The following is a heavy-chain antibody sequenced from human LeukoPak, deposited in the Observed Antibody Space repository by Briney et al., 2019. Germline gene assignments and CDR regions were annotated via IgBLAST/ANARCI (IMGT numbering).Heavy chain of an antibody. CDR1: GGPFTSYG. Sequence: SVKVSCKASGGPFTSYGFSWVRQPPGQGLEWMGGIIPILETVNSAQKFQGRLTINADESTNTAYMELSSLTSEDTAVYYCARGPLNYYDSGNYDPHWFDPWGQGTLVIVSS. CDR2: IIPILETV. CDR3: ARGPLNYYDSGNYDPHWFDP. J-gene: IGHJ5*02. V-gene: IGHV1-69*13. D-gene: IGHD3-10*01.